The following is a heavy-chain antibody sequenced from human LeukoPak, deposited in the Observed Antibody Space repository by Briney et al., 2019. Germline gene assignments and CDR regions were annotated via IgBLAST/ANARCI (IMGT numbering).Heavy chain of an antibody. V-gene: IGHV1-46*01. D-gene: IGHD3-10*02. Sequence: GASVKVSCKASGYTFTSYYMHWVRQAPGQGLEWMGIINPSGGSTSYAQKFQGRVTMTRDMSTSTVYMELRSLRSDDTAVYYCAELGITMIGGVWGKGTTVTISS. CDR1: GYTFTSYY. CDR2: INPSGGST. CDR3: AELGITMIGGV. J-gene: IGHJ6*04.